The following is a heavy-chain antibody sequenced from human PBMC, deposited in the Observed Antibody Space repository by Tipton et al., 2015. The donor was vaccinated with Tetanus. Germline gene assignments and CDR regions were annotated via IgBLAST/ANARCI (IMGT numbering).Heavy chain of an antibody. D-gene: IGHD3-22*01. V-gene: IGHV4-38-2*02. CDR1: GYSISSGYY. Sequence: TLSLTCAVSGYSISSGYYWGWIRQPPGKGLEWIGSIYHSGSTYYNPSLKSRVTISVDTSKNQFSRKLSSVTAADTAVYYCAREDEYYDSSGYYPDAFDIWGQGTMVTVSS. J-gene: IGHJ3*02. CDR3: AREDEYYDSSGYYPDAFDI. CDR2: IYHSGST.